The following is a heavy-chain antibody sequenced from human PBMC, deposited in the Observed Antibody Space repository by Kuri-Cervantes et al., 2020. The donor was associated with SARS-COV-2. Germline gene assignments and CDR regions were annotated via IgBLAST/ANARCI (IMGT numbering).Heavy chain of an antibody. D-gene: IGHD2-21*02. Sequence: GESLKISCAASGFAVSSNYMSWVRQAPGKGLEWVSVIYSGGNTYYADSVKGRFTISRDNSKNTLYLQMNSLRAEDTAVYYCAKGSGAVTGVFDYWGQGTLVTVSS. V-gene: IGHV3-53*01. CDR3: AKGSGAVTGVFDY. CDR1: GFAVSSNY. J-gene: IGHJ4*02. CDR2: IYSGGNT.